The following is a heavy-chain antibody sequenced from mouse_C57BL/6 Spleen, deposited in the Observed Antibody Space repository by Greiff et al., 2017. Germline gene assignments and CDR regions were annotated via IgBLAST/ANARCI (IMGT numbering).Heavy chain of an antibody. V-gene: IGHV1-82*01. CDR2: IYPGDGDT. D-gene: IGHD1-1*01. J-gene: IGHJ1*03. Sequence: QVQLQQSGPELVKPGASVKISCKASGYAFSSSWMNWVKQRPGKGLEWIGRIYPGDGDTNYNGKFKGKATLTADKSSSTAYMHLSSLTSEDSAVYVGSRDEYYGSGDGYFDVWGTGTTVTVSS. CDR1: GYAFSSSW. CDR3: SRDEYYGSGDGYFDV.